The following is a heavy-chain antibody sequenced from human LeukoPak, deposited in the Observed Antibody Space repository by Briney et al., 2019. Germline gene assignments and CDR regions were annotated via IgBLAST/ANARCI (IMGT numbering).Heavy chain of an antibody. J-gene: IGHJ4*02. Sequence: GGSLRLSRAASGFIFRNYWMTWVRQAPGKGLEWVAKINQDGSETYYVDSVKGRFTISRDNVKSSLYPQMNSLRADDMAVYYCARGGGQQLEYWGQGALVTVSS. D-gene: IGHD6-13*01. CDR3: ARGGGQQLEY. CDR1: GFIFRNYW. V-gene: IGHV3-7*03. CDR2: INQDGSET.